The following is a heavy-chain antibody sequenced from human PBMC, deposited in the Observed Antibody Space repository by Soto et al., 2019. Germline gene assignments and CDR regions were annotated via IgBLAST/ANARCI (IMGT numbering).Heavy chain of an antibody. D-gene: IGHD3-22*01. V-gene: IGHV1-69*02. Sequence: SVKVSCKASGGTFSSYTISWVRQAPGQGLEWMGRIIPILGIANYAQKFQGRATITADKSTSTAYMELSSLRSEDTAVYYCARADDSSGYYSEEYYYYGMDVWGQGTTVTVSS. J-gene: IGHJ6*02. CDR3: ARADDSSGYYSEEYYYYGMDV. CDR1: GGTFSSYT. CDR2: IIPILGIA.